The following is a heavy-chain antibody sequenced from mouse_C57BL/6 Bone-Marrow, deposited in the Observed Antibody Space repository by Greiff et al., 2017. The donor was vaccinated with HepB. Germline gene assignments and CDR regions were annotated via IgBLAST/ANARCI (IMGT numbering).Heavy chain of an antibody. CDR1: GFTFTDYY. V-gene: IGHV7-3*01. J-gene: IGHJ1*03. CDR3: ASPISSSWYFDV. CDR2: IRNKANGYTT. Sequence: DVKLVESGGGLVQPGGSLSLSCAASGFTFTDYYMSWVRQPPGKALEWLGFIRNKANGYTTEYSASVKGRFTISRDNSQSILYLQMNALRAEDSATYYCASPISSSWYFDVWGTGTTVTVSS.